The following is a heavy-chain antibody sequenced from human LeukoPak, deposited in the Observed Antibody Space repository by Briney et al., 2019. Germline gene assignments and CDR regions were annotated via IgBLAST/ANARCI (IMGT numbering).Heavy chain of an antibody. CDR3: ARRKLPIVVVPAAMVDYFDY. V-gene: IGHV4-38-2*01. J-gene: IGHJ4*02. Sequence: SETLSLTCAVSGYSISSGYYWGWIRQPPGKGLEWIGSIHYSGSTSYNPSLKSRVTISVDTSKNQFSLKLSSVTAADTAVYYCARRKLPIVVVPAAMVDYFDYWGQGTLVTVSS. D-gene: IGHD2-2*01. CDR1: GYSISSGYY. CDR2: IHYSGST.